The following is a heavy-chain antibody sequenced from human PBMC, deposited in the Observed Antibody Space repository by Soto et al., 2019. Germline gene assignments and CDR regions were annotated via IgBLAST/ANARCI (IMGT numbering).Heavy chain of an antibody. D-gene: IGHD1-26*01. CDR2: IYHSGST. J-gene: IGHJ4*02. CDR1: GYSISSGYY. Sequence: SETLSLTCAVSGYSISSGYYWGWIRQPPGKGLEWIGSIYHSGSTYYNPSLKSRVTISVDTSKNQFSLKLSSVTAADTAVYYCARDGPAFSGSYYPYWGQGTLVTVSS. CDR3: ARDGPAFSGSYYPY. V-gene: IGHV4-38-2*02.